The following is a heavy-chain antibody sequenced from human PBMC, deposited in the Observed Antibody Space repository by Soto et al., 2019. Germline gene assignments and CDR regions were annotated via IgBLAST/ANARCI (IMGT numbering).Heavy chain of an antibody. J-gene: IGHJ6*02. CDR2: INTGNGNT. V-gene: IGHV1-3*04. Sequence: GGSVKVSCKASGYQFSTYTMYWVRQAPGQRLEWMGGINTGNGNTKYSQKFQGRVTITRDTSATSASTVYMEVSSLRSEDTAIYYCASDSSAGAMLASPYYYGMDVWGQGTTVTVSS. CDR3: ASDSSAGAMLASPYYYGMDV. CDR1: GYQFSTYT. D-gene: IGHD2-2*01.